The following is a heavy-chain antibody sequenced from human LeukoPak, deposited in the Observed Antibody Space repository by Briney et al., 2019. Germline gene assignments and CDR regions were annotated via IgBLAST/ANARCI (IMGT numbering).Heavy chain of an antibody. CDR2: INPNSGGT. J-gene: IGHJ4*02. CDR1: GYTFTGYY. D-gene: IGHD2-15*01. Sequence: ASVKVSCKASGYTFTGYYMHWVRQAPGQGLEWMGWINPNSGGTNYAQKFQGRVTMTRDTSISTAYMELSRLRSDDTAVYYCARDRGYCSGGSCRLAVAGRHLDYWGQGTLVTVSS. CDR3: ARDRGYCSGGSCRLAVAGRHLDY. V-gene: IGHV1-2*02.